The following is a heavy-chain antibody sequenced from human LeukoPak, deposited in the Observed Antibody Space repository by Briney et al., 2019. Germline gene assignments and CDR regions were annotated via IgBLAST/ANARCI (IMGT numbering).Heavy chain of an antibody. D-gene: IGHD4-23*01. CDR2: IYYSGST. V-gene: IGHV4-39*01. Sequence: SETLSLTCIASRGSISSSSYYWGWSRQPPGKGLEWIGSIYYSGSTYYNPSLKSRVTISVDTSKNQFSLKLSSVPAADTAVYYCARIPVALLTHYYYYGMDVWGQGTTVTVSS. J-gene: IGHJ6*02. CDR1: RGSISSSSYY. CDR3: ARIPVALLTHYYYYGMDV.